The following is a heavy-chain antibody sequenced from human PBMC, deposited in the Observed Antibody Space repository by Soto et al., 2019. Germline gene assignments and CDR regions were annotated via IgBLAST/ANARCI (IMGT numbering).Heavy chain of an antibody. CDR1: GGSITTGGYY. J-gene: IGHJ5*02. CDR2: RYYSEST. CDR3: ARSPHFDWFPAPHNWFDP. V-gene: IGHV4-31*03. D-gene: IGHD3-9*01. Sequence: SETLSLTCTVSGGSITTGGYYWSWIRQLPGKGLEWVGHRYYSESTYYNPSLKSRVSISLDTSKNQFSLKLSSVTAADTAVYYCARSPHFDWFPAPHNWFDPWGQGTLVTVS.